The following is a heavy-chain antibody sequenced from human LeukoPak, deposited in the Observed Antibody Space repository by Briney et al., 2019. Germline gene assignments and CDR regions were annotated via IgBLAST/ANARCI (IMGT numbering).Heavy chain of an antibody. D-gene: IGHD3-16*01. CDR1: GFTFSNVW. Sequence: PGGTLRLSCAASGFTFSNVWMNWVRQAAGKGLEWVGRIKSKTDGGTTDYAAPVKGRFTISRDDSEKTLSLQMNSLKSEDTAIYYCTQGGTKAYSWGQGTLVTVSS. CDR2: IKSKTDGGTT. V-gene: IGHV3-15*01. CDR3: TQGGTKAYS. J-gene: IGHJ4*02.